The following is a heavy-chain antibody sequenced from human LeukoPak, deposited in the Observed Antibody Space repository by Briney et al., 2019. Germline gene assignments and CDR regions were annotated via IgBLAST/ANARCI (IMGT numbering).Heavy chain of an antibody. CDR3: AKPRLDTLYYYGVDV. J-gene: IGHJ6*02. V-gene: IGHV3-48*03. CDR1: GFTFSNYE. D-gene: IGHD5-18*01. Sequence: GGSLRLSCAASGFTFSNYEINWVRQAPGRGLEWVSYISSSGNTIYYADSVKGRFTISRDNAKNSLYLQMYSLRAEDTAVYYCAKPRLDTLYYYGVDVWGQGTTVTVSS. CDR2: ISSSGNTI.